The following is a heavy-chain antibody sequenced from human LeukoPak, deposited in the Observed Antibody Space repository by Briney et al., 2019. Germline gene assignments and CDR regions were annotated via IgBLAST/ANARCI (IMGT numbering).Heavy chain of an antibody. Sequence: SETLSLTCTVSGGSISSYYWIWLRQPPGKGLEWIGYIYYSGNTNYNPSLKSRVTISVDTSKNQFSLKMRSVTAADTAVYYCARDRRDTSMVWDYWGQGTLDTVSS. CDR3: ARDRRDTSMVWDY. CDR1: GGSISSYY. CDR2: IYYSGNT. J-gene: IGHJ4*02. D-gene: IGHD5-18*01. V-gene: IGHV4-59*01.